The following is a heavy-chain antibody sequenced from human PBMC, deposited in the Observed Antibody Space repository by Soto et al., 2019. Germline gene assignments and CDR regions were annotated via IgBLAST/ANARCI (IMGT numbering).Heavy chain of an antibody. CDR1: GDPISSGDYN. Sequence: PSETLSLTCSVSGDPISSGDYNWNWIRQHPGEGPEWIGYIYYSGISNFNPSLRSRVTISVDTAQNQFSLRLASVTAADTAVYYCARARRHRSTWFWFDTWGQGTLVTVSS. J-gene: IGHJ5*02. D-gene: IGHD2-2*01. CDR2: IYYSGIS. CDR3: ARARRHRSTWFWFDT. V-gene: IGHV4-31*03.